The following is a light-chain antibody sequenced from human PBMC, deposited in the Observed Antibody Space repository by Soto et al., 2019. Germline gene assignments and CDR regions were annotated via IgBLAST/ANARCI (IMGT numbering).Light chain of an antibody. CDR2: GAS. Sequence: EIVFTQSPGTLSLSPWEGATRSCRASQSVSSGYLAWYEQKPGQAPRLLIYGASARASGIPDRFSGSGSGTDFTLTISRLEPEDFAMYYCQQYGTSPTTFGQGTKVDI. J-gene: IGKJ1*01. CDR3: QQYGTSPTT. V-gene: IGKV3-20*01. CDR1: QSVSSGY.